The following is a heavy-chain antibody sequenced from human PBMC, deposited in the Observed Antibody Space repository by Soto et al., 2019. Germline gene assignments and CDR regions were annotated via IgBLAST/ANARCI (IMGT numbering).Heavy chain of an antibody. J-gene: IGHJ4*02. CDR2: IYYSGST. V-gene: IGHV4-59*08. CDR1: GGSISSYY. D-gene: IGHD5-18*01. CDR3: ARLPRYSYGYKG. Sequence: QVQLQESGPGLVKPSETLSLTCTVSGGSISSYYWSWIRQPPGKGLEWIGYIYYSGSTDYNPSLKSRLTLSVDTSKNQFSLKLSSVTAADTAVYYCARLPRYSYGYKGWGQGTLVTVSS.